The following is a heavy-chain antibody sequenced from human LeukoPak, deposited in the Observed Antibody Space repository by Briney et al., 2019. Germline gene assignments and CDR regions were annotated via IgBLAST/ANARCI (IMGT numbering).Heavy chain of an antibody. J-gene: IGHJ4*02. Sequence: SVKVSCKASGGTFSSYAISWVRQAPGQGLEWMGGIIPIFGTANYAQKFQGGVTITADESTSTAYMELSSLRSEDTAVYYCAREGSVFLDFDWLPIWGRGTLVTVSS. D-gene: IGHD3-9*01. CDR1: GGTFSSYA. CDR2: IIPIFGTA. V-gene: IGHV1-69*13. CDR3: AREGSVFLDFDWLPI.